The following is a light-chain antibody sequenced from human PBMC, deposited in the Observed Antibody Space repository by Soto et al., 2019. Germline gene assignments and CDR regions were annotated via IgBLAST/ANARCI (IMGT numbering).Light chain of an antibody. V-gene: IGLV1-40*01. Sequence: QSVLTQPPSVSGAPGQRVTISCTGSSSNIGAGYDVHWYQQLPGTAPKLLIYGNTNRPSGVTDRFSGSKSDTSASLAITGLQAEDEADYYCQSYYSSLSGSMVFGSGTKVTVL. CDR1: SSNIGAGYD. CDR3: QSYYSSLSGSMV. CDR2: GNT. J-gene: IGLJ1*01.